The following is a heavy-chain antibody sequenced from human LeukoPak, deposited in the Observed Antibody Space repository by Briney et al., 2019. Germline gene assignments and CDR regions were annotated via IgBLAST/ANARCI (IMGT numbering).Heavy chain of an antibody. J-gene: IGHJ4*02. CDR2: INPNSGGA. D-gene: IGHD4-17*01. CDR3: ARGGLTTVTSVYYFDY. V-gene: IGHV1-2*02. Sequence: ASVKVSCKASGYTFTSYAMNWVRQAPGQGLEWMGWINPNSGGANHAQKFQGGVTMTRDTSINTAYMELSSLRSDDTAVYYCARGGLTTVTSVYYFDYWGQGTLVTVSS. CDR1: GYTFTSYA.